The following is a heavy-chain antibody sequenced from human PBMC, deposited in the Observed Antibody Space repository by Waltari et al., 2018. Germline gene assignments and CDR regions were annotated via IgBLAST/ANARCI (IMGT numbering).Heavy chain of an antibody. J-gene: IGHJ3*02. CDR3: ARSSDLGEDAFDI. Sequence: SWIRQPAGKGLEWIGRIYTSGSTNYNPSLKSRVTMSVDTSKNQFSLKLSSVTAADTAVYYCARSSDLGEDAFDIWGQGTMVTVSS. V-gene: IGHV4-4*07. CDR2: IYTSGST. D-gene: IGHD3-16*01.